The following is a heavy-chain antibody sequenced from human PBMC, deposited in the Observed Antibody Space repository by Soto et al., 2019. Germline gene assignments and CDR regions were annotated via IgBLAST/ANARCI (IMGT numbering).Heavy chain of an antibody. CDR2: TYHSGST. V-gene: IGHV4-38-2*02. Sequence: SETLSLTCAVSGYSISSGYYWGWIRQSPGRGLEWIGSTYHSGSTYYNPSLKSRVTISVDTSKNQFSLKLSSVTAADTAVYYCARDDIVVVTDWGQGTMVTVSS. CDR1: GYSISSGYY. CDR3: ARDDIVVVTD. J-gene: IGHJ3*01. D-gene: IGHD2-21*02.